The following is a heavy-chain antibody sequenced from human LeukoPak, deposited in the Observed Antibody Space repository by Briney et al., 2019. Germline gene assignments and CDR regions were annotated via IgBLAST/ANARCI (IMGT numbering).Heavy chain of an antibody. CDR1: GDSISSYNYF. J-gene: IGHJ4*02. D-gene: IGHD3-22*01. Sequence: SETLSLICTVSGDSISSYNYFWGWIRQPPGKGLEWVGSIYYRGNTYYNPSLKSRVTLSADTSKNQFSLKVTSVTAADTAVYYCARLRALSYYDSSGNLYYFEYWGQGTLVTVSS. V-gene: IGHV4-39*01. CDR3: ARLRALSYYDSSGNLYYFEY. CDR2: IYYRGNT.